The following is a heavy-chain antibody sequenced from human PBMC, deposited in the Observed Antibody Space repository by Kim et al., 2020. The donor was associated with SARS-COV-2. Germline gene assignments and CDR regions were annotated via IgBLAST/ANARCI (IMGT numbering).Heavy chain of an antibody. Sequence: GGSLRLSCAASGFTFSSYEMNWVRQAPGKGLEWVSYISSSGSTIYYADSVKGRFTISRDNAKNSLYLQMNSLRAEDTAVYYCARGEGVSGDYGDCVSPYFDYWGQGTLVTVSS. J-gene: IGHJ4*02. CDR1: GFTFSSYE. D-gene: IGHD4-17*01. CDR3: ARGEGVSGDYGDCVSPYFDY. V-gene: IGHV3-48*03. CDR2: ISSSGSTI.